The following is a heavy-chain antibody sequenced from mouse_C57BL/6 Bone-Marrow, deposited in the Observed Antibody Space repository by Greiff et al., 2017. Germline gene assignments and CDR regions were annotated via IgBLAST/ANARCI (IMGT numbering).Heavy chain of an antibody. CDR1: GFTFSDYG. J-gene: IGHJ3*01. Sequence: EVKLMESGGGLVKPGGSLKLSCAASGFTFSDYGMHWVRQAPGKGLEWVAYISRGCSTIYYADTVKGRFTIASDNAKNTLFLQMTSLRSEDTAMYYCARRYYGNYEEFAYGGQGTLVTVSA. V-gene: IGHV5-17*01. CDR2: ISRGCSTI. CDR3: ARRYYGNYEEFAY. D-gene: IGHD2-1*01.